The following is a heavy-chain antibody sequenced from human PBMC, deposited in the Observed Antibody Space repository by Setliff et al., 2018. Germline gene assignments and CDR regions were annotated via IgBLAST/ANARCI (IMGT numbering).Heavy chain of an antibody. D-gene: IGHD6-19*01. CDR3: AKDQRESTGWFKLFDY. Sequence: GGSLRLSCEASGFTFSNYAMGWVRQAPGKGLEWVSVIYSGGSRTYSADSVKGRFTIFRGNSRNTLHLQMNGLRAEDTAVYYCAKDQRESTGWFKLFDYWGQGVLVTSPQ. J-gene: IGHJ4*02. CDR2: IYSGGSRT. V-gene: IGHV3-23*03. CDR1: GFTFSNYA.